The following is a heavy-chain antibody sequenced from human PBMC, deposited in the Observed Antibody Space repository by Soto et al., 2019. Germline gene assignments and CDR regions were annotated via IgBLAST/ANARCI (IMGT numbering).Heavy chain of an antibody. D-gene: IGHD2-2*01. Sequence: GGSLRLSCAASRFTFSTYEMNWVRQAPGKGLEWLSYISSSGYTVYYADSVKGRFTISRDNTRNSLYLQMNSLRDEDTALYYCVRYCSTTLCNGVATRTFDYWGQGTLVTVPS. CDR2: ISSSGYTV. CDR3: VRYCSTTLCNGVATRTFDY. CDR1: RFTFSTYE. V-gene: IGHV3-48*03. J-gene: IGHJ4*02.